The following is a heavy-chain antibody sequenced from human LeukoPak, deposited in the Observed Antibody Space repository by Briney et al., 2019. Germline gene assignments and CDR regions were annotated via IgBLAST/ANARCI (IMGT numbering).Heavy chain of an antibody. J-gene: IGHJ6*03. CDR2: MNPNSGNT. Sequence: ASVKVSCKASGYTFTSYDINWVRQATGQGLEWMGWMNPNSGNTGYAQKFQGRVTITRNTSISTAYMELSSLRSEDTAVYYCAIPGSSGYFEYYMDVWGKGTTVTISS. D-gene: IGHD3-22*01. CDR3: AIPGSSGYFEYYMDV. V-gene: IGHV1-8*03. CDR1: GYTFTSYD.